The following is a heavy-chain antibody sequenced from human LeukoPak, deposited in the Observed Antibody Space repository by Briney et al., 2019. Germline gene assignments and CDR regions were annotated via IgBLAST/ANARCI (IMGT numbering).Heavy chain of an antibody. Sequence: SETLSLTCAVSGGSISSNNWWSWVRQSPGKGLEWIGEIYHSGNSNYNPSLKSRVTISVDKSTNQFSLKLSSVTAADTALYYCARDVGARLPGYWGQGILVTVSS. V-gene: IGHV4-4*02. D-gene: IGHD6-6*01. CDR3: ARDVGARLPGY. J-gene: IGHJ4*02. CDR2: IYHSGNS. CDR1: GGSISSNNW.